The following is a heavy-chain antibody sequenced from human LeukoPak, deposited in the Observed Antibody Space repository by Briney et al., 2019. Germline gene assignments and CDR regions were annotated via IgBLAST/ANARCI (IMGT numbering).Heavy chain of an antibody. J-gene: IGHJ1*01. CDR2: ISGSGGST. CDR3: AKVSYDSSGYHH. D-gene: IGHD3-22*01. CDR1: GFTFSSYA. Sequence: PGGSLRLSCAASGFTFSSYAMSWVRQAPGKGLEWVSAISGSGGSTCYADSVKGRFTISRDNSKNTLYLQMNSLRAEDTAVYYCAKVSYDSSGYHHWGQGTLVTVSS. V-gene: IGHV3-23*01.